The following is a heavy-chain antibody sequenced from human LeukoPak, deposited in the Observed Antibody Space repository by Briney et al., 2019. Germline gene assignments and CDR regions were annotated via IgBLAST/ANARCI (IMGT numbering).Heavy chain of an antibody. CDR1: GYSFTSNW. V-gene: IGHV5-51*01. D-gene: IGHD6-6*01. Sequence: GESLQISCKASGYSFTSNWIGCVRQMPGKGLVWMGIIYPGDSDTRYRPSFQGQVTISADKSINNAYLQWSSLKASDTAMYYCARHVGEYSRSPFDCWGQGTLVTVSS. CDR2: IYPGDSDT. J-gene: IGHJ4*02. CDR3: ARHVGEYSRSPFDC.